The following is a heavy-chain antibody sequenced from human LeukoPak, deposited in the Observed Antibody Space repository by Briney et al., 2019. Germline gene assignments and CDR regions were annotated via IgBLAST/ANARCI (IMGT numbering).Heavy chain of an antibody. CDR3: ARASDYDSSGYYYDY. Sequence: GGSLRLSCAASGFTFSSYWMHWVRQAPGKGLVWVSRINSDGSSTSYADSVKGRFTISRDNAKNTLYLQMNSLRAEDTAVYYCARASDYDSSGYYYDYWGQGTLSPSPQ. D-gene: IGHD3-22*01. CDR2: INSDGSST. V-gene: IGHV3-74*01. CDR1: GFTFSSYW. J-gene: IGHJ4*02.